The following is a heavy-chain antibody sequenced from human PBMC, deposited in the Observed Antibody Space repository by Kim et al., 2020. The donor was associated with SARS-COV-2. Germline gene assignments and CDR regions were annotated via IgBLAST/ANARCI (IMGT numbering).Heavy chain of an antibody. J-gene: IGHJ4*01. CDR2: ISYDGSNK. CDR3: ARETRQVPVFGSPTGFD. D-gene: IGHD3-10*01. CDR1: GFTFSSYA. Sequence: GGSLRLSCAASGFTFSSYAMHWVRQAPGKGLEWVAVISYDGSNKYYADSVKGRFTISRDNSKNTLYLQMNSLRAEDTAVYYCARETRQVPVFGSPTGFD. V-gene: IGHV3-30*04.